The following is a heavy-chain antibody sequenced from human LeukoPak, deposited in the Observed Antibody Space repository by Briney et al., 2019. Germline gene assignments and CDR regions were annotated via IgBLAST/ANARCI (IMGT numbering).Heavy chain of an antibody. D-gene: IGHD3-10*01. CDR3: SVRGVVEDTWFDP. Sequence: QPGGSLRLSCAASGFTFSSYAMSWVRQAPGKGLEWVSAISGSTGSTYYADSVKGRFTVPRDNSKNTLYLQMNSLRAEDTAVYYCSVRGVVEDTWFDPWGQGTLVTVSS. V-gene: IGHV3-23*01. CDR1: GFTFSSYA. J-gene: IGHJ5*02. CDR2: ISGSTGST.